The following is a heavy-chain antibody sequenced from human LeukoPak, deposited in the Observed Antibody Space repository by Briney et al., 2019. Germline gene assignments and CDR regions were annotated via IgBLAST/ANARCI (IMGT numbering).Heavy chain of an antibody. Sequence: GGSLRLSCAISGFTVSGNYTNWVRQAPGKGLEWVSVLYSGGTTSYADFVKGRFTISRDNSKNTLYLQMNSLRAEDTAVYYCARGRWEPGGGVDYWGQGTLVTVSS. CDR3: ARGRWEPGGGVDY. V-gene: IGHV3-66*01. CDR1: GFTVSGNY. CDR2: LYSGGTT. J-gene: IGHJ4*02. D-gene: IGHD1-26*01.